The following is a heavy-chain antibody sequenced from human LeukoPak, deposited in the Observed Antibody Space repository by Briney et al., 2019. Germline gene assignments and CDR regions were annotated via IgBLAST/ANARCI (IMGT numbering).Heavy chain of an antibody. CDR1: GFTFSDYY. V-gene: IGHV3-11*06. J-gene: IGHJ4*02. Sequence: GGSLRLSCAASGFTFSDYYMSWIRQAPGKGLEWVSYISSSSSYTNYADSVKGRLTISRDNAKNSLYLQMNSLRAEDTAVYYCARALHSSGWYFDYWGQGTLVTVSS. D-gene: IGHD6-19*01. CDR3: ARALHSSGWYFDY. CDR2: ISSSSSYT.